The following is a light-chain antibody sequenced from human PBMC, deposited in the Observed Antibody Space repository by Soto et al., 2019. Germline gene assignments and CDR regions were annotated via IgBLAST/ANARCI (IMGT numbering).Light chain of an antibody. CDR3: QQLNAYPLA. J-gene: IGKJ5*01. CDR2: VPF. CDR1: QGISSY. Sequence: IQFTQFPSFLAAYVGDRVTLTCRASQGISSYLAWVQQKPGSAPYLLIYVPFTLQSGVQSRFSGSGSGTDFTLTISNLQHEDFETYYSQQLNAYPLAFGQGTR. V-gene: IGKV1-9*01.